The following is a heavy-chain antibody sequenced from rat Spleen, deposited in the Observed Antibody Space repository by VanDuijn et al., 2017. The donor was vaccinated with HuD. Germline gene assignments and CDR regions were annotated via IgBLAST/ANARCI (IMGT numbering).Heavy chain of an antibody. CDR2: INKDSSII. D-gene: IGHD4-3*01. V-gene: IGHV4-2*01. J-gene: IGHJ2*01. Sequence: EVKLVESGGGLVQPGRSLKLSCAASGFNFNDYWMGWVRQAPGKGLEWIGEINKDSSIINYTPSLKDKFTISRDNAQNTLYLQMSKLGSEDTAIYYCARVRGAGYFDYWGQGVMVTVSS. CDR1: GFNFNDYW. CDR3: ARVRGAGYFDY.